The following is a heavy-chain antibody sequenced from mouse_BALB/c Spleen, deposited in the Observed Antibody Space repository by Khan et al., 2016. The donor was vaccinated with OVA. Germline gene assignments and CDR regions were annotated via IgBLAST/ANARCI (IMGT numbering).Heavy chain of an antibody. CDR3: ARSSVDYYGMDY. CDR1: GFTFSSFA. Sequence: EVELVESGGGVVKPGGSLKLSCSASGFTFSSFAMSWVRQTPEKRLEWVATISSGGHYTFYPASVKGRFTISRDNARNTLYLQMRILRSEDTAMYYCARSSVDYYGMDYWGQGTSVTVSS. V-gene: IGHV5-9-3*01. J-gene: IGHJ4*01. CDR2: ISSGGHYT.